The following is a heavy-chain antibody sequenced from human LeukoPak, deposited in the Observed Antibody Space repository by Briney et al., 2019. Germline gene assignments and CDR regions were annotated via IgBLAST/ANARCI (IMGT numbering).Heavy chain of an antibody. CDR1: GFTFSSYA. D-gene: IGHD6-19*01. V-gene: IGHV3-30-3*01. J-gene: IGHJ5*02. CDR2: ISYDGSNK. Sequence: GGSLRLSCAASGFTFSSYAMHWVRQAPGKGPEWVAVISYDGSNKYYADSVKGRFTISRDNSKNTLYLQMNSLRAEDTAVYYCARDLAIAVAGSLDPWGQGTLVTVSS. CDR3: ARDLAIAVAGSLDP.